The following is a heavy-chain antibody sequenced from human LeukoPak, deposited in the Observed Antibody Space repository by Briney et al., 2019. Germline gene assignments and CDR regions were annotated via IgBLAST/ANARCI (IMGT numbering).Heavy chain of an antibody. D-gene: IGHD6-13*01. CDR1: GFTFSSYW. Sequence: PGGSLRLSCAASGFTFSSYWMHWVRQAPGKGLVWVSRINTDGSSTSYADSVKGRFTISRDNAKNTLYLQMNGLRAEDTAVYYCARAGSSRDAFDIWGQGTMVTVSS. J-gene: IGHJ3*02. CDR3: ARAGSSRDAFDI. CDR2: INTDGSST. V-gene: IGHV3-74*01.